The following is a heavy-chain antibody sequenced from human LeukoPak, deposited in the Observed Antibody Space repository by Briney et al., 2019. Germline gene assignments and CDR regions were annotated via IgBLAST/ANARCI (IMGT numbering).Heavy chain of an antibody. CDR3: ASYASGPRYFQH. D-gene: IGHD2-2*01. CDR1: EYTFTGYY. J-gene: IGHJ1*01. V-gene: IGHV1-2*02. Sequence: ASVKVSFKASEYTFTGYYLHWVRQAPGQGLEWMGWINPNSGGTNYAQKFQGRVTMTRDTPISTAHLELSRLRSDDTAVYYCASYASGPRYFQHWGQGTLVTVSS. CDR2: INPNSGGT.